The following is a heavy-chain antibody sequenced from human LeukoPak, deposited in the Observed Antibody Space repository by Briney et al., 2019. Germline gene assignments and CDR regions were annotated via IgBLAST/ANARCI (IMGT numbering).Heavy chain of an antibody. CDR2: IYHSGST. D-gene: IGHD6-19*01. V-gene: IGHV4-4*02. Sequence: SETLSLTCAVSGGSISSSNWWSWVRQPPGKGLKWIGEIYHSGSTNYNPSLKSRVTISVDKSKNQFSLKLSSVTAADTAVYYCARDPNGSGWFDYWGQGTLVTVSS. CDR3: ARDPNGSGWFDY. J-gene: IGHJ5*01. CDR1: GGSISSSNW.